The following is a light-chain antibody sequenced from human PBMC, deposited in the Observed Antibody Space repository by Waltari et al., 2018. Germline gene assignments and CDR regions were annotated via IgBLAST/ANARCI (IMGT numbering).Light chain of an antibody. CDR1: RSDVGDYNY. CDR3: SSFTSKRTVV. V-gene: IGLV2-14*03. J-gene: IGLJ3*02. Sequence: QSALTQPASVSGSPGQSITISCSGSRSDVGDYNYVSWYQQHPGKAPKLLIYDVSKRHSGAANRVSGSKSGNTASLTLSGLQAEDEADYYCSSFTSKRTVVFGGGTKVTVL. CDR2: DVS.